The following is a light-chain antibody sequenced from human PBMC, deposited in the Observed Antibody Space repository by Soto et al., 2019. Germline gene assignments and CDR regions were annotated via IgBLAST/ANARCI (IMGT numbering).Light chain of an antibody. V-gene: IGKV1-39*01. J-gene: IGKJ4*01. Sequence: DIQMTQSPSSLSASVGDRVTLTCRASQSISKYLNWYQVKSGKGPKLLIYGTSTLQSRVPSRFSGSGSGTHFTLTISNLQPEDFAVYYCQQGYSPLLTFGGGTRVEIK. CDR3: QQGYSPLLT. CDR1: QSISKY. CDR2: GTS.